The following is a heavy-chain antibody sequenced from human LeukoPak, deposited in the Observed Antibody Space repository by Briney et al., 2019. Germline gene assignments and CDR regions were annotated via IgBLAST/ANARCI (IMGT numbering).Heavy chain of an antibody. Sequence: PSETLSLTCTVSGGSISSYYWSWIRQPPGKGLEWIGYIYYSGSTNYNPSLKSRVTISVDTSKNQFSLKLSSVTAADTAVYYCARAGWLQLRDWFDPWGQGTLVTVSS. D-gene: IGHD5-24*01. CDR2: IYYSGST. J-gene: IGHJ5*02. CDR1: GGSISSYY. V-gene: IGHV4-59*01. CDR3: ARAGWLQLRDWFDP.